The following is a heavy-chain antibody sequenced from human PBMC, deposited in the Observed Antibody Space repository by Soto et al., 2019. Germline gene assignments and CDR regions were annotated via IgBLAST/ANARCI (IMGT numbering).Heavy chain of an antibody. CDR1: GFTFSSYA. CDR2: ISSDGSNK. D-gene: IGHD6-19*01. V-gene: IGHV3-30*04. J-gene: IGHJ4*01. Sequence: QVQLVESGGGVVQPGRSLRLSCAASGFTFSSYAIHWVRQAPGKGLEGVAVISSDGSNKVYAHSVKRRFTISRDNSKNTRYLQMYSRIPEDTAVYYCARGHSSGGFYFDYWGHGTLVTVSS. CDR3: ARGHSSGGFYFDY.